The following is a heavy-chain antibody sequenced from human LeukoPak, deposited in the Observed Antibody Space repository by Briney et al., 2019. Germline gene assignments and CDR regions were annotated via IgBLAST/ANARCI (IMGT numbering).Heavy chain of an antibody. J-gene: IGHJ5*02. CDR1: GGSFSGYY. Sequence: SETLSLTCAVYGGSFSGYYWSWIRQPPGKGLEWIGEINHSGSTNYNPSLKSRVTISVDTSKNQFSLKLSSVTAADTAVYYCARVRGYSSGWIQRSNWFDPWGQGTLATVSS. CDR2: INHSGST. V-gene: IGHV4-34*01. CDR3: ARVRGYSSGWIQRSNWFDP. D-gene: IGHD6-19*01.